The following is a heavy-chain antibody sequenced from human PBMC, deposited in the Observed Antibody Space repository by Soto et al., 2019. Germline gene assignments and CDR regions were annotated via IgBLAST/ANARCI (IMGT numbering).Heavy chain of an antibody. D-gene: IGHD6-13*01. V-gene: IGHV3-30*18. CDR2: ISYDGSNK. CDR1: GFTFSSYG. CDR3: AKDQGVAAAGQVGFFDY. J-gene: IGHJ4*02. Sequence: GGSLRLSCAASGFTFSSYGMHWVRQAPGKGLEWVAVISYDGSNKYYADSVRGRFTISRDNSKNTLYLQMNSLRAEDTAVYYCAKDQGVAAAGQVGFFDYWGQGTLVTVSS.